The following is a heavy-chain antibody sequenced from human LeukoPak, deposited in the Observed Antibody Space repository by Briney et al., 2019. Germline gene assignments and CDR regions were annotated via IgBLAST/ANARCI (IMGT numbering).Heavy chain of an antibody. CDR3: AKGLYDSSGYSADAFDI. CDR1: GFTFSSHA. CDR2: ISGSGGNT. Sequence: PGGSLRLSCAASGFTFSSHAMTWVRQAPGRGLEWVSAISGSGGNTYYADSVKGRFTISRDNSKNTLYLQMNSLRAEDTAVYYCAKGLYDSSGYSADAFDIWGQGTMVTVSS. D-gene: IGHD3-22*01. V-gene: IGHV3-23*01. J-gene: IGHJ3*02.